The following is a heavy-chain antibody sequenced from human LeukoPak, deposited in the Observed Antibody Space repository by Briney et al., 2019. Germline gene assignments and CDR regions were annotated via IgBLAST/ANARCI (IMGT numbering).Heavy chain of an antibody. D-gene: IGHD5-18*01. V-gene: IGHV1-46*01. CDR3: ARDTAMAHHLGY. J-gene: IGHJ4*02. CDR1: GYTFTSYY. Sequence: ASVKVSCKASGYTFTSYYMHWVRQAPGQGLEWMGIINPSGGSTSYAQKFQGRVTMTRDTSTGTVYMELSSLRSEDTAVYYCARDTAMAHHLGYWGQGTLVTVSS. CDR2: INPSGGST.